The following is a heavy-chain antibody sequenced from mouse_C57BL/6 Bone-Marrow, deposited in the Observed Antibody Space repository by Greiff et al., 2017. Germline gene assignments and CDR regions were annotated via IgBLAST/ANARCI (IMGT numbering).Heavy chain of an antibody. Sequence: VQLQQSGAELVKPGASVQMSCKASGYTFTTYPIEWMKQNHGKSLEWIGNFHPYNDDTKYNEKFKGKATLTVEKSSSTVYLELSRLTSDDSAVYYGARSWDYDLAWFAYWGPGTLVTVSA. V-gene: IGHV1-47*01. CDR3: ARSWDYDLAWFAY. D-gene: IGHD2-4*01. CDR2: FHPYNDDT. CDR1: GYTFTTYP. J-gene: IGHJ3*01.